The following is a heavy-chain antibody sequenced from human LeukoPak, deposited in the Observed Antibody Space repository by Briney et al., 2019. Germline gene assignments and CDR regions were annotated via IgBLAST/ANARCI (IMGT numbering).Heavy chain of an antibody. CDR3: ARIANYDYVWGSYRSNY. CDR1: GGSVSGGSYY. CDR2: IYYSGST. Sequence: SETLSLTCTVSGGSVSGGSYYWSWIRQPPGKGLEWIGYIYYSGSTNYNPSLKSRVTISVDTSKNQFPLKLSSVTAADTAVYYCARIANYDYVWGSYRSNYWGQGTLVTVSS. D-gene: IGHD3-16*02. J-gene: IGHJ4*02. V-gene: IGHV4-61*01.